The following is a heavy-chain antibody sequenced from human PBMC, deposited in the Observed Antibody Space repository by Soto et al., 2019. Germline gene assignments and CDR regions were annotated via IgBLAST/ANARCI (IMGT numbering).Heavy chain of an antibody. D-gene: IGHD6-19*01. Sequence: EVQLVESGGGLVKPGGSLRLSCAASGFTFSSYSMNWVRQAPGKGLEWVSSISSSSSYIHYADSVKGRFTISRDNAKNSLYLQMNSLRAEDTAVYYCARDTRPVAVAAPYYFDYWGQGTLVTVSS. CDR2: ISSSSSYI. J-gene: IGHJ4*02. CDR1: GFTFSSYS. V-gene: IGHV3-21*01. CDR3: ARDTRPVAVAAPYYFDY.